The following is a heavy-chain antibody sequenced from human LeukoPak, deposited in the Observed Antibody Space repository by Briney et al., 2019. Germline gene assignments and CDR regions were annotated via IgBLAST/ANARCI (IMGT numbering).Heavy chain of an antibody. CDR3: ARDFRWLQKSVFDY. CDR2: INPSGGST. CDR1: GYTFTSYY. D-gene: IGHD5-24*01. Sequence: ASVKVSCKASGYTFTSYYMSWVRQAPGQGLEWMGIINPSGGSTNYAQKFQGRVTMSRDTSTSTVYMELSSLRSEDTAVYYCARDFRWLQKSVFDYWGQGTLVTVSS. J-gene: IGHJ4*02. V-gene: IGHV1-46*01.